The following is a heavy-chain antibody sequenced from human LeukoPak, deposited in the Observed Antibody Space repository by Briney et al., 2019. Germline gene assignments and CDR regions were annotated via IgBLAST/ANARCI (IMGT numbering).Heavy chain of an antibody. D-gene: IGHD3-3*01. CDR2: ISGSGGST. CDR1: GFTFSSYA. Sequence: PGGSLRLSCAASGFTFSSYAMSWVRQAPGKGLEWVSAISGSGGSTYYADSVEGRFTISRDNSKNTLYLQMNSLRAEDTAVYYCAKDRVITIFGVVIMEFDYWGQGTLVTVSS. J-gene: IGHJ4*02. V-gene: IGHV3-23*01. CDR3: AKDRVITIFGVVIMEFDY.